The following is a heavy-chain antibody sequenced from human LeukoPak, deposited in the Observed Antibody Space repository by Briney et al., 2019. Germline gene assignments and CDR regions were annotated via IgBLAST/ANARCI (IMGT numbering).Heavy chain of an antibody. V-gene: IGHV4-59*12. D-gene: IGHD1-26*01. CDR3: ARGVKGASYSGSYYNWFDP. CDR2: TYYSGST. Sequence: SETLSLTCTVSGGSISSYYWSWIRQPPGKGLEWIGYTYYSGSTNYNPSLKSRVTISVDTSKNQFSLKLSSVTAADTAVYYCARGVKGASYSGSYYNWFDPWGQGTLVTVSS. CDR1: GGSISSYY. J-gene: IGHJ5*02.